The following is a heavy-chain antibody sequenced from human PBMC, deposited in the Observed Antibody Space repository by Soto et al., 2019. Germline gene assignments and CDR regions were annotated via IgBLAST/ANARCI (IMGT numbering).Heavy chain of an antibody. D-gene: IGHD3-3*01. CDR1: GGSISSSSYY. Sequence: SETLSLTCTVSGGSISSSSYYWGWIRQPPGKGLEWIGSIYYSGSTYYNPSLKSRVTISVDTSKNQFSLKLSSVTAADTAVYYCARLDSSTIFGVVITKFDYWGQGTLVTVSS. V-gene: IGHV4-39*01. CDR2: IYYSGST. CDR3: ARLDSSTIFGVVITKFDY. J-gene: IGHJ4*02.